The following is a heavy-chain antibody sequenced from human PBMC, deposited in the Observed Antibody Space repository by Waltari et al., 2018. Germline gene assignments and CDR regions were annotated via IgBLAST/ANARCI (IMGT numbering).Heavy chain of an antibody. CDR3: ARDRGSSSSAGDY. J-gene: IGHJ4*02. CDR2: IWYDGSNK. D-gene: IGHD6-6*01. V-gene: IGHV3-33*01. CDR1: GFTFSSYG. Sequence: QVQLVESGGGVVQPGRSLRLSCAASGFTFSSYGMHWVRQAPGKGLEWVAFIWYDGSNKYYAYSVKGRFTISRDNSKNTLYLQMNSLRAEDTAVYYCARDRGSSSSAGDYWGQGTLVTVSS.